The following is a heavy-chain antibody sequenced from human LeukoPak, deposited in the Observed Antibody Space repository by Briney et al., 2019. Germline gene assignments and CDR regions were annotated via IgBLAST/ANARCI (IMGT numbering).Heavy chain of an antibody. V-gene: IGHV1-69*13. Sequence: SVKVSCKASGGTFSSYAISWVRQAPGQGLEWMGGIIPIFGTANYAQKFQGRVTITADESTSTAYMELSSLRSEDTAVYYCARDQLQLGRGGWFDPWGQGTLVTVSS. CDR2: IIPIFGTA. J-gene: IGHJ5*02. CDR3: ARDQLQLGRGGWFDP. D-gene: IGHD1-1*01. CDR1: GGTFSSYA.